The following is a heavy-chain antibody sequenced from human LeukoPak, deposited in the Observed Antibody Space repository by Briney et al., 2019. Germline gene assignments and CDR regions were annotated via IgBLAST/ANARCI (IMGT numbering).Heavy chain of an antibody. J-gene: IGHJ4*02. CDR2: IYSGRST. CDR1: GFTVRNNY. D-gene: IGHD3-10*01. Sequence: GGSLRLSCAASGFTVRNNYMSWVRQAPGKGLEWVSVIYSGRSTYYADSVKGRFTISRDNSKNTLYLQMNSLRAEDTAVYFCATGERMVRGDGVDYWGQGTLVTVSS. CDR3: ATGERMVRGDGVDY. V-gene: IGHV3-66*01.